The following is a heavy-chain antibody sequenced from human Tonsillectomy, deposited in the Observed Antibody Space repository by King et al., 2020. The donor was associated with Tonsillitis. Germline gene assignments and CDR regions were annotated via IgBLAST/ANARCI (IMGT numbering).Heavy chain of an antibody. Sequence: QLVQSGAEVKKPGESLKISCKGSGYSFTSYWIGWVRQMPGKGLEWMGIIYPGDSDTRYSPSFHGQVTIAADKSISTAYLLWSSLKASDTAMYYCARRDLKYSYVNDYWGQGTLVTVSS. D-gene: IGHD5-18*01. CDR3: ARRDLKYSYVNDY. J-gene: IGHJ4*02. V-gene: IGHV5-51*01. CDR1: GYSFTSYW. CDR2: IYPGDSDT.